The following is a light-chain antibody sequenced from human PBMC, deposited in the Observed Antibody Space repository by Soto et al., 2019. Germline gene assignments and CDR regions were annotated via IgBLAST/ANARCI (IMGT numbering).Light chain of an antibody. J-gene: IGKJ4*01. CDR1: QSVSSS. V-gene: IGKV3-11*01. CDR3: QQYRHWPLT. Sequence: EIVLTQSPATLSLSPGERATLSCRASQSVSSSLIWYQQKPGQPLRLLIYDASDRATGIPARFSGSGSETDFTLTISSLQSEDFAVYYCQQYRHWPLTFGGGTKVEIK. CDR2: DAS.